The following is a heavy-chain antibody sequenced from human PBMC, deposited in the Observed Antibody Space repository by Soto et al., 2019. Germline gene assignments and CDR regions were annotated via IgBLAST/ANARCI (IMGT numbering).Heavy chain of an antibody. J-gene: IGHJ6*02. Sequence: TSETLSLTCTVSGGSVSSGSCYWSWILQPPGKGLEWIEYIYYSVSTNYNPSLKSRVTISVDTSKNQFSLKLSSVTAADTAVYYCARLRIAARPFYYYGMDVWGQGTTVTVSS. CDR3: ARLRIAARPFYYYGMDV. CDR1: GGSVSSGSCY. V-gene: IGHV4-61*01. CDR2: IYYSVST. D-gene: IGHD6-6*01.